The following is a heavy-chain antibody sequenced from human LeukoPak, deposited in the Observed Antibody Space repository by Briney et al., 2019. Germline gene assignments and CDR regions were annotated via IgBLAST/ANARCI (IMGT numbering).Heavy chain of an antibody. CDR1: GYIFTGYY. CDR3: ARAYTYGPFDY. Sequence: ASVKVSCKASGYIFTGYYMHWVRQAPGQGLEWMGWINPSSGSTNYAQKFQGSVALTRDTSIPTFFMDLSRLRSDDTAVYYCARAYTYGPFDYWGQGTLVTVSS. J-gene: IGHJ4*02. D-gene: IGHD5-18*01. CDR2: INPSSGST. V-gene: IGHV1-2*04.